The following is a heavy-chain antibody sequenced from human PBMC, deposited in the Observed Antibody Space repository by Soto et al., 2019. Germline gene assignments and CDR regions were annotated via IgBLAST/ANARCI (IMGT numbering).Heavy chain of an antibody. CDR3: AGDDSSGYYKFDY. CDR1: GGSVSSGSYY. D-gene: IGHD3-22*01. CDR2: VSKSGST. V-gene: IGHV4-61*01. Sequence: SETLSLTCTVSGGSVSSGSYYWSWIRQPPGKGLQWIGFVSKSGSTNYNPSLRNRVTISVDTSENQFSLRLTSVTAADAAVYYCAGDDSSGYYKFDYWGQGSLVTAPS. J-gene: IGHJ4*02.